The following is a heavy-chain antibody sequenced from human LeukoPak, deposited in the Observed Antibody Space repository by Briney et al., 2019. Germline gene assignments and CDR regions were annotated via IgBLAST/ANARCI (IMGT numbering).Heavy chain of an antibody. J-gene: IGHJ3*02. V-gene: IGHV4-59*12. CDR1: GGSISSYY. CDR3: AREVEYYYDSSGYPLRAFDI. Sequence: SETLSLTCTVSGGSISSYYWSWIRQPPGKGLEWIGYIYYSGSTNYNPSLKSRVTISVDTSKNQFSLRLSPVTAADTAVYYCAREVEYYYDSSGYPLRAFDIWGQGTMVTVSS. CDR2: IYYSGST. D-gene: IGHD3-22*01.